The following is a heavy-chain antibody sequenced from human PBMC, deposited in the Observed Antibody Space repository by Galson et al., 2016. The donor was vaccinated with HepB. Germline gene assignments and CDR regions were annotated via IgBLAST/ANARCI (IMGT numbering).Heavy chain of an antibody. CDR3: AIEYSSGWDLDH. J-gene: IGHJ4*02. Sequence: SVKVSCKVSGYTLTEVSMHWVRQAPGKGLEWMGGFDPEDAERIYAQKFQGRVTMTEDTSTDSAYMELSSLRSEDTAMYYCAIEYSSGWDLDHWGQGTLVTVSS. D-gene: IGHD6-19*01. CDR2: FDPEDAER. CDR1: GYTLTEVS. V-gene: IGHV1-24*01.